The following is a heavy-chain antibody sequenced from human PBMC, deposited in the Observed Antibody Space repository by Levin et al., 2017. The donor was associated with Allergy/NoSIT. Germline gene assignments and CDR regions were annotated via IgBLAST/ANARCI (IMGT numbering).Heavy chain of an antibody. J-gene: IGHJ4*02. CDR1: GFTFSDYY. Sequence: GESLKISCAASGFTFSDYYMSWIRQAPGKGLEWVSYISSSGSTIYYADSVKGRFTISRDNAKNSLYLQMNSLRAEDTAVYYCAREEGLTGVDYWGQGTLVTVSS. V-gene: IGHV3-11*01. D-gene: IGHD7-27*01. CDR3: AREEGLTGVDY. CDR2: ISSSGSTI.